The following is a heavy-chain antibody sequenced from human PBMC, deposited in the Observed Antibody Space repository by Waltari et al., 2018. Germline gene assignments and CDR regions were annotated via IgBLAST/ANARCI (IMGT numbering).Heavy chain of an antibody. V-gene: IGHV3-30*04. J-gene: IGHJ6*02. CDR1: EFTFSSYA. D-gene: IGHD3-22*01. Sequence: QVQLVESGGGVVQPGRSLRLSCAASEFTFSSYAMHWVRQAPGKGLEWVAVISYNGRNTYYVDSVKGRFTISRDNSKKTLYLQMNSLRAGDTAVYYCARDYCDRTNCHGMDVWGQGTTVTVSS. CDR2: ISYNGRNT. CDR3: ARDYCDRTNCHGMDV.